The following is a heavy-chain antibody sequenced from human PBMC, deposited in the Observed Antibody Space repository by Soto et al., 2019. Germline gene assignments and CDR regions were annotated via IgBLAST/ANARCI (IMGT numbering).Heavy chain of an antibody. J-gene: IGHJ4*02. CDR2: FDPEDGET. CDR3: ATDRYYYDSRYFDY. V-gene: IGHV1-24*01. Sequence: GASVKVSCKVSGYTHTELSLHWVRQAPGKGLEWMGGFDPEDGETIYAQKFQGRVTMTEDTSTDTAYMELSSLRSEDTAVYYCATDRYYYDSRYFDYWGQGTLVTVSS. D-gene: IGHD3-22*01. CDR1: GYTHTELS.